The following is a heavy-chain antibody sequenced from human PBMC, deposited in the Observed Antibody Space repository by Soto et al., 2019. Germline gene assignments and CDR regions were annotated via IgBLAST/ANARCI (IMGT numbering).Heavy chain of an antibody. V-gene: IGHV3-53*01. CDR3: ATVEYYFSLNVYHGMVA. CDR1: GFTVSSNY. D-gene: IGHD1-26*01. CDR2: IYSGGST. J-gene: IGHJ6*02. Sequence: GGSLRLSSVASGFTVSSNYMGWVRQAPGKGLEWVSVIYSGGSTYYADSVKGRFTISRDNSKNTLYLQMNSLRAEDTAVYYCATVEYYFSLNVYHGMVAWRQRRTVTVS.